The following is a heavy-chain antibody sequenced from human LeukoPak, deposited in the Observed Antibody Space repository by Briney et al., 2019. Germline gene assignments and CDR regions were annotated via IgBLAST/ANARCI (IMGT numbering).Heavy chain of an antibody. J-gene: IGHJ6*02. CDR3: ARVGPPSITMIENYGMDV. CDR2: IIPILGIA. V-gene: IGHV1-69*04. Sequence: GSSVKVSCRASGGTFSSYAISWVRQAPGQGLEWMGRIIPILGIANYAQKFQGRVTITADKSTSTAYMELSSLRSEDTAVYYCARVGPPSITMIENYGMDVWGQGTTVTVSS. D-gene: IGHD3-22*01. CDR1: GGTFSSYA.